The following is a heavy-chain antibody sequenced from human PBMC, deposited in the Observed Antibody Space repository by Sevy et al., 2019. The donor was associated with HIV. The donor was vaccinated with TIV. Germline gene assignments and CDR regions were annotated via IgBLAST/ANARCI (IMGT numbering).Heavy chain of an antibody. D-gene: IGHD5-18*01. CDR3: AKEIQLWSDAEYYFDY. Sequence: GGSLRLSCAASGFTFSSYAMCWVRQAPGKGLEWVSAISGSGGSTYYADSVKGRFTISRDNSKNTLYLQMNSLRAEDTAVYYCAKEIQLWSDAEYYFDYWGQGTLVTVSS. J-gene: IGHJ4*02. CDR1: GFTFSSYA. CDR2: ISGSGGST. V-gene: IGHV3-23*01.